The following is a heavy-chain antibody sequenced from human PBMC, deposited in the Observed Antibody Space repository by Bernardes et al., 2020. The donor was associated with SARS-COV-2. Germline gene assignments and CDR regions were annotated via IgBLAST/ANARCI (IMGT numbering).Heavy chain of an antibody. D-gene: IGHD3-22*01. CDR3: ARGSVDDSSGYRGYFDY. Sequence: SETLSLTCAVYGVSFSGYYWSWIRQPPGKGLEWIGEINHSGSTNYNPSLKSRVTISVDTSKNQFSLKLSSVTAADTAVYYCARGSVDDSSGYRGYFDYWGQGTLVTVSS. V-gene: IGHV4-34*01. J-gene: IGHJ4*02. CDR2: INHSGST. CDR1: GVSFSGYY.